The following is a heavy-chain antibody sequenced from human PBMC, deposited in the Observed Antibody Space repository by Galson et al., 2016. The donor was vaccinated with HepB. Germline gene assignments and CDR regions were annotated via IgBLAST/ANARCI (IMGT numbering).Heavy chain of an antibody. D-gene: IGHD1-26*01. V-gene: IGHV4-34*01. CDR2: INQDRTT. CDR3: ASLGATGGFDN. Sequence: LSLTCAVYGGSVSGYYWSWIRQPPGKGLEWIGEINQDRTTNYNPSLKSRVTISIDTSKNQSSVNLSSVTAADTAVYYCASLGATGGFDNWGQGTLVTVSS. CDR1: GGSVSGYY. J-gene: IGHJ4*02.